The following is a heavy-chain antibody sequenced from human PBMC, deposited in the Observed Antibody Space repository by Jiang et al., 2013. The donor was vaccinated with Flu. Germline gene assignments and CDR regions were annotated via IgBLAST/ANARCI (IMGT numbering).Heavy chain of an antibody. CDR1: GYSFSSYW. CDR2: TYPGGTDT. CDR3: AKQGCSGGSCSFASDI. V-gene: IGHV5-51*01. Sequence: VQLVESRAELKNPGESLKISCQGFGYSFSSYWIAWVRQTPGKGLEWMGITYPGGTDTRYNPSFQGQVTISSDKSIRTAYLQWSSLKAADTAMYYCAKQGCSGGSCSFASDIWGQGTMVTVSS. J-gene: IGHJ3*02. D-gene: IGHD2-15*01.